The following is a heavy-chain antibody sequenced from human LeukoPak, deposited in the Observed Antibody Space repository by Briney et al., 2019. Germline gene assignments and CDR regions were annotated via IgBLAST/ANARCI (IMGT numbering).Heavy chain of an antibody. CDR3: AKGRDGYTEDAFDI. CDR1: GFTFDDYA. Sequence: SLRLSCAASGFTFDDYAMHWVRQAPGKGLEWVSGISWNSGSIGYADSVKGRFTISRDNAKNYLYLQMNSLRAEDTALYYCAKGRDGYTEDAFDIWGQGTMVTVSS. D-gene: IGHD5-12*01. J-gene: IGHJ3*02. CDR2: ISWNSGSI. V-gene: IGHV3-9*01.